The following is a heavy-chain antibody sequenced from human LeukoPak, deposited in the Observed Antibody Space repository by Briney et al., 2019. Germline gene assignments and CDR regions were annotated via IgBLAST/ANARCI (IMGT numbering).Heavy chain of an antibody. CDR3: ARELIAVAGLDY. CDR1: GGSFSGYY. V-gene: IGHV4-34*01. Sequence: SETLSLTCAVYGGSFSGYYWSWIRQPPGKGLELIGEINHSGSTNYNPSLKSRVTISVDTSKNQFSLKLSSVTAADTAVYYRARELIAVAGLDYWGQGTLVTVSS. D-gene: IGHD6-19*01. CDR2: INHSGST. J-gene: IGHJ4*02.